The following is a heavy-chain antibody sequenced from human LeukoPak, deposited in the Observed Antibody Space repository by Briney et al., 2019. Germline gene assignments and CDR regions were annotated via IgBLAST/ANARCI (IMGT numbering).Heavy chain of an antibody. Sequence: ASVKVSCKASGYTFTSYYMHWVRQAPGQGLEWMGIINPSGGSTSYAQKFQGRVTMTRDMSTSTVYMELSSLRSEDTAVYYCARERIGSSYYYYYYMDVWGKGTTVTVSS. V-gene: IGHV1-46*01. J-gene: IGHJ6*03. CDR2: INPSGGST. D-gene: IGHD1-1*01. CDR1: GYTFTSYY. CDR3: ARERIGSSYYYYYYMDV.